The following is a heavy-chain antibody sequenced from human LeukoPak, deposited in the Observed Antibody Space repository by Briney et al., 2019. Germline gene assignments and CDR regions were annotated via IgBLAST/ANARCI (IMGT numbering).Heavy chain of an antibody. CDR2: TYHRSRWYN. CDR3: ARIVGGSQDF. CDR1: GDSVSSNSAA. V-gene: IGHV6-1*01. Sequence: SQTLSLTCAISGDSVSSNSAAWNWIRQSPSRGLEWLGMTYHRSRWYNDYAVSVRGRITINPDTAKNQFSLQLKSVTPEDTAVYYCARIVGGSQDFWGQGTLVTVSS. D-gene: IGHD3-16*02. J-gene: IGHJ4*02.